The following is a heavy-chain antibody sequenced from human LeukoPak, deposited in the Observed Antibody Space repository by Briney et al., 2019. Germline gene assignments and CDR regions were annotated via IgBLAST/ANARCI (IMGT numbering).Heavy chain of an antibody. J-gene: IGHJ4*02. V-gene: IGHV3-7*03. CDR2: IKEDGSKK. Sequence: GGSLRLSCAASGFTFSRYWMTWVRQAPGKGLEWVANIKEDGSKKNYVDSVKGRFTISRDNSKNTLYLQMNSLRAEDTAVYYCAKAPPYKKYFDYWGQGTLVTVSS. CDR3: AKAPPYKKYFDY. CDR1: GFTFSRYW. D-gene: IGHD1-1*01.